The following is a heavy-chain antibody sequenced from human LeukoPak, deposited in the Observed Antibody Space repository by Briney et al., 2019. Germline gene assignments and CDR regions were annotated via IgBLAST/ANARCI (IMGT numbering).Heavy chain of an antibody. CDR1: GFTLSSYD. J-gene: IGHJ4*02. CDR2: IGTAGDT. V-gene: IGHV3-13*04. D-gene: IGHD5-18*01. Sequence: GGSLRLSCAASGFTLSSYDTHWVRQTTGKPLEWVSGIGTAGDTYYSASVKGRFTLSRENARNSLYLQMNSLRAGDTAVYYCARGVSYGSLYYFDYWGQGTLVTVSS. CDR3: ARGVSYGSLYYFDY.